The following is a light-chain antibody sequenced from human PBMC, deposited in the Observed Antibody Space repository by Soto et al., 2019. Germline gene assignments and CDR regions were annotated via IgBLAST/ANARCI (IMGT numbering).Light chain of an antibody. CDR2: ENN. J-gene: IGLJ1*01. Sequence: QSVLTQPPSVSEAPGQRVTISCTGSSSNIGAGYEAHWYQQVPGTAPKLLIYENNNRPSGVHDRFSVSKSVTSASLAITGVQAEDEAENYGQSYDSSLSGYVVGTGTKVTVL. CDR3: QSYDSSLSGYV. V-gene: IGLV1-40*01. CDR1: SSNIGAGYE.